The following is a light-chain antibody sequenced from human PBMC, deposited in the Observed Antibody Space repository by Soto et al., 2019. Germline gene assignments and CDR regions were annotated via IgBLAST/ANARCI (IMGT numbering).Light chain of an antibody. CDR1: QSINTW. V-gene: IGKV1-5*01. J-gene: IGKJ1*01. CDR3: QHYNSYSPL. CDR2: DAY. Sequence: DIQMTQSPSTLSLSVGETVTLSCRASQSINTWLDSHQQKPGKAPKVLIYDAYTLESGVPSRFSGSGSRTDFTLTINSLQPDDFATYYCQHYNSYSPLFGQGTKVDIK.